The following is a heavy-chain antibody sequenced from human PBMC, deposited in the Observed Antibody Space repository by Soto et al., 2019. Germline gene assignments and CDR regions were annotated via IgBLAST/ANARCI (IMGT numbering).Heavy chain of an antibody. CDR2: VSGYNGYP. V-gene: IGHV1-18*01. CDR3: ARASAGALYDF. CDR1: GYIFTNYG. D-gene: IGHD6-13*01. J-gene: IGHJ4*02. Sequence: QVQLVQSGAEVRKPGASVNVSGKTSGYIFTNYGVAWVRQAPGQGLELVAWVSGYNGYPKQTQKLQGRVTVTTDTTTRTGYMELRNLRSDDTAVYYCARASAGALYDFWGQGTRVTVSS.